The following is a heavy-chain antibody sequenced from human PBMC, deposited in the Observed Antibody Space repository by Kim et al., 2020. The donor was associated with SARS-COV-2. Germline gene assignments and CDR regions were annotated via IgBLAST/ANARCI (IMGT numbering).Heavy chain of an antibody. CDR1: GFTFSSYG. CDR3: AREGREYYDILTGYYTSYYYYGMDV. V-gene: IGHV3-33*01. CDR2: IWYDGSNK. D-gene: IGHD3-9*01. J-gene: IGHJ6*02. Sequence: GGSLRLSCAASGFTFSSYGMHWVRQAPGKGLEWVAVIWYDGSNKYYADSVKGRFTISRDNSKNTLYLQMNSLRAEDTAVYYCAREGREYYDILTGYYTSYYYYGMDVWGQGTTVTVSS.